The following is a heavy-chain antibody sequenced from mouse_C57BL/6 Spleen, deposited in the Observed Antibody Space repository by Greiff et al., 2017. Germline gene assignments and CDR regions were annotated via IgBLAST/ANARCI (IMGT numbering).Heavy chain of an antibody. J-gene: IGHJ2*01. CDR1: GYSITSGYY. CDR3: ARGAAQGYFDY. CDR2: ISYDGSN. V-gene: IGHV3-6*01. Sequence: EVQLVESGPGLVKPSQSLSLTCSVTGYSITSGYYWNWIRQFPGNKLEWMGYISYDGSNNYNPSLKNRISITRDTSKNQFFLKLNSVTTEDTATYYCARGAAQGYFDYWGQGTTLTVSS. D-gene: IGHD3-2*02.